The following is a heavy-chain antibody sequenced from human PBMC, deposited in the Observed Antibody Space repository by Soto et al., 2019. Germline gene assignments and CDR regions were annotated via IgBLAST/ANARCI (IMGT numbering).Heavy chain of an antibody. CDR3: AKSDSGSYFG. CDR1: GFSFSNSA. V-gene: IGHV3-23*01. D-gene: IGHD1-26*01. J-gene: IGHJ4*02. CDR2: ITVNGGST. Sequence: EVQLLESGGGLVQPGGFLRLSCAASGFSFSNSAMSWVRQAPGKGLEWVSSITVNGGSTYYADSVKVRFTISRDNSKNTMYLQINSLRAEDTDLYYCAKSDSGSYFGGGQGTLVTVSS.